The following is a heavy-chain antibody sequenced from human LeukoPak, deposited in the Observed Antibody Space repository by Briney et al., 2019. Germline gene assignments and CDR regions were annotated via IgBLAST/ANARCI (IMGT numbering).Heavy chain of an antibody. CDR2: ISSSSSYI. CDR1: GLTFSSYS. V-gene: IGHV3-21*01. D-gene: IGHD3-9*01. Sequence: GGSLRLSCAASGLTFSSYSMNWVRQAPGKGLEWVSSISSSSSYIYYADSVKGRFTISRDNAKNSLYLQMNSLRAEDTAVYYCATEYDILTGYAYYFDYWGQGTLVTVSS. CDR3: ATEYDILTGYAYYFDY. J-gene: IGHJ4*02.